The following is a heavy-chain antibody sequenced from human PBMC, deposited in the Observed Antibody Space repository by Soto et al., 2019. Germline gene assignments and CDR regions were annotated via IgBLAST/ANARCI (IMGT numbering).Heavy chain of an antibody. J-gene: IGHJ6*02. CDR1: GGTFSSYA. V-gene: IGHV1-69*12. D-gene: IGHD2-2*01. Sequence: QVQLVQSGAEVKKPGSSVKVSCKTSGGTFSSYAISWVRQAPGQGLEWMEGIIPIFDTANDAQKFQGRVTSTADEATSTAYMELSSLRSEDTAVYYCARHDCISTSCYYYYYYSMDVWGQGTTVTVSS. CDR2: IIPIFDTA. CDR3: ARHDCISTSCYYYYYYSMDV.